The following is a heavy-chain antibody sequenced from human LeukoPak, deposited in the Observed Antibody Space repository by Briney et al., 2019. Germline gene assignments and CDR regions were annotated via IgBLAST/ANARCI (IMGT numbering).Heavy chain of an antibody. CDR3: ARDFEYDYGANPIDH. J-gene: IGHJ4*02. V-gene: IGHV4-39*02. Sequence: PSETLSLTCTVSGGSISSSSYYWGWIRQPPGKGLEWIGSIYYSGSTYYNPSLKSRVTISVDTSKNQFSLKLSSVTAADTAVYYCARDFEYDYGANPIDHWGQGTLVTVSS. CDR1: GGSISSSSYY. D-gene: IGHD4-17*01. CDR2: IYYSGST.